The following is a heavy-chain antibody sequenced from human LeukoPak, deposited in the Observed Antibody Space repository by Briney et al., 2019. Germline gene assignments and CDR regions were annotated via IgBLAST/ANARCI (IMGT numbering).Heavy chain of an antibody. Sequence: ASVKVSCKASGYTFTGYYMHWVRQAPGQGLEWMGWINPNSGGTNYAQKFQGRVTMTRDTSISTAYMELSRLRSDDTAVYYCAREYAVVVPAAQNWFDPWGQGTLVTVSS. CDR1: GYTFTGYY. J-gene: IGHJ5*02. CDR3: AREYAVVVPAAQNWFDP. CDR2: INPNSGGT. V-gene: IGHV1-2*02. D-gene: IGHD2-2*01.